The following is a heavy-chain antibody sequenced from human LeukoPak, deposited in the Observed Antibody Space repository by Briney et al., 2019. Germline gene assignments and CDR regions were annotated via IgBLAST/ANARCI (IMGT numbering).Heavy chain of an antibody. CDR3: ARDEQWLVDY. CDR1: GFTFSSYS. V-gene: IGHV3-21*01. CDR2: ISSSSSYI. J-gene: IGHJ4*02. D-gene: IGHD6-19*01. Sequence: GGSLRLSCAASGFTFSSYSMNWVRQAPGKGLEWVSSISSSSSYIYYADSVRGRFTISRDNAKNSLYLQMNSLRAEDTAVYYCARDEQWLVDYWGQGTLVTVSS.